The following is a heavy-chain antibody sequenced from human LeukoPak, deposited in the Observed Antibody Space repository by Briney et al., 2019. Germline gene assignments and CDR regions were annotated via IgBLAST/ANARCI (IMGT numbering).Heavy chain of an antibody. J-gene: IGHJ4*02. D-gene: IGHD3-3*01. CDR3: ARASGLLRFLEWIPAYFDY. Sequence: SETLSLTCTVSGGSISSYYWSWIRQPPGKGLEWIGYISYSGSTNYNPSLKSRVTISVDTSKKQFSLKLSSETAANTAVYYRARASGLLRFLEWIPAYFDYWGQGTLVTVSS. CDR1: GGSISSYY. V-gene: IGHV4-59*01. CDR2: ISYSGST.